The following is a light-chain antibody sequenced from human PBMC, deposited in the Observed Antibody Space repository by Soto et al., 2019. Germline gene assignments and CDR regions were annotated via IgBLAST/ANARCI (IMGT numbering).Light chain of an antibody. J-gene: IGLJ1*01. Sequence: QSLLNQPRCVSGSPGQSFTISCTGTISDVGGCNYVSWYQQHPGKAPKLMIYDVTERPSGVPDRFSGSKSGNTASLTISGLQAEDEADYYCCSYAGSYTYVFGTGTKVTVL. CDR1: ISDVGGCNY. CDR3: CSYAGSYTYV. V-gene: IGLV2-11*01. CDR2: DVT.